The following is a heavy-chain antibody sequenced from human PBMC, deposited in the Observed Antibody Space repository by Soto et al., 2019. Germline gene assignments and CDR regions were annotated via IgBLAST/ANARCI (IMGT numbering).Heavy chain of an antibody. V-gene: IGHV1-69*06. J-gene: IGHJ5*02. D-gene: IGHD1-7*01. Sequence: SVKVSFKASGGAFSSYAISLVRQAPGQGLEWMGGIIPIFGTANYAQKFQGRVTITADKSTSTAYMELSSLRSEDTAVYYCARDPGIRYNWNYARCSWFDPWGQGTLVTVSS. CDR1: GGAFSSYA. CDR2: IIPIFGTA. CDR3: ARDPGIRYNWNYARCSWFDP.